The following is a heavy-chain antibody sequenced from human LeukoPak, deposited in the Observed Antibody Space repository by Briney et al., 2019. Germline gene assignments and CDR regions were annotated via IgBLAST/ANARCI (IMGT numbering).Heavy chain of an antibody. CDR1: XY. J-gene: IGHJ6*02. D-gene: IGHD6-6*01. CDR2: IYYSGGT. Sequence: XYWSWIRQPPGKGLEXIGYIYYSGGTNYNPSLKSRVTISVDTSKNQFSLKLSSVTAADTAVYYCAGIAARPPYYYYYYGMDVWGQGTTVTVSS. CDR3: AGIAARPPYYYYYYGMDV. V-gene: IGHV4-59*08.